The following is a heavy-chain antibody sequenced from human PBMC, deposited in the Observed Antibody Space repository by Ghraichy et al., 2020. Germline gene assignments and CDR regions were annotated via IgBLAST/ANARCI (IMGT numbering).Heavy chain of an antibody. Sequence: SETLSLTCAVYGGSFSGYYWSWIRQPPGKGLEWIGEINHSGSTNYNPSLKSRVTISVDTSKNQFSLKLSSVTAADTAVYYCARVRSPFTIFGVVIDKNNWCDHWGQGTLVTVSS. CDR1: GGSFSGYY. D-gene: IGHD3-3*01. V-gene: IGHV4-34*01. J-gene: IGHJ5*02. CDR2: INHSGST. CDR3: ARVRSPFTIFGVVIDKNNWCDH.